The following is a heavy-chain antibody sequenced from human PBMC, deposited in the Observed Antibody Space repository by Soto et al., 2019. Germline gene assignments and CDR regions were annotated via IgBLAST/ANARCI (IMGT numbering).Heavy chain of an antibody. CDR3: GKDLQPNDGQLWFDS. V-gene: IGHV3-23*01. Sequence: PGVSLRLSFSSCGFTFRGYAISWLRQAPGNGLEWVSGISGPGTETWYGESVKGRISSSRDNSMQTLSLQMSSLRAEDTAVYFCGKDLQPNDGQLWFDSWGQVTLVAVCS. J-gene: IGHJ5*01. D-gene: IGHD1-1*01. CDR1: GFTFRGYA. CDR2: ISGPGTET.